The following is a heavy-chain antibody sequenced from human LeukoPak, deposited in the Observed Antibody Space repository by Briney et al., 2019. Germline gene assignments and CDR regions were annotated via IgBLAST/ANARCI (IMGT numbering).Heavy chain of an antibody. CDR3: ARDSSYYDSSDRGIDY. V-gene: IGHV3-30*03. J-gene: IGHJ4*02. Sequence: GGSLRLSCAASRFTFSTYGMHWVRQAPGKGLEWVALISYDGINKYYADSVKGRFTISRDNSKNTLYLQMNSLRAEDTAAYYCARDSSYYDSSDRGIDYWGQGTLVTVSS. CDR2: ISYDGINK. CDR1: RFTFSTYG. D-gene: IGHD3-22*01.